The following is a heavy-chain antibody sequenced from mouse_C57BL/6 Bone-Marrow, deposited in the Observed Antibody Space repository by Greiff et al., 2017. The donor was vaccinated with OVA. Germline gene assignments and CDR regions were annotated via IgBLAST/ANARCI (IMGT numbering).Heavy chain of an antibody. V-gene: IGHV1-64*01. CDR3: ANDDYERYAKDY. CDR1: GYTFTSYW. Sequence: QVQLQQPGAELVKPGASVKLSCKASGYTFTSYWMHWVKQRPGQGLEWIGMIHPNSGSTNYNEKFKSKATLTVDKSSSTAYMQLCSLTSEDSAVYYGANDDYERYAKDYWGQGATVTVSS. CDR2: IHPNSGST. D-gene: IGHD2-4*01. J-gene: IGHJ4*01.